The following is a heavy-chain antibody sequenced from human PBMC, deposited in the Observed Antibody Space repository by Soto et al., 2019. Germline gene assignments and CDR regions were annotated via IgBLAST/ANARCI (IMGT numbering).Heavy chain of an antibody. D-gene: IGHD2-15*01. V-gene: IGHV3-23*01. Sequence: GGSLRLSCAASGFTFSSYAMSWVRQAPGKGLEWVSAISGSGGSTYYADSVKGRFTIPRDNSKNTLYLQMNSLRAEDTAVYYCANDCSGAPGPAFDIWGQGTMVTVSS. CDR2: ISGSGGST. CDR1: GFTFSSYA. J-gene: IGHJ3*02. CDR3: ANDCSGAPGPAFDI.